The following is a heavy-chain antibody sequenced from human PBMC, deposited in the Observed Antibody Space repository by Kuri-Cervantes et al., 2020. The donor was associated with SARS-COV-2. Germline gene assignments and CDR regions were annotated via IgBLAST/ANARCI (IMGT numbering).Heavy chain of an antibody. Sequence: GESLKISCAASGFTFSSYGMHWVRQAPGKGLEWVAVIWYDGSNKYYADSVKGRFTLSRDNAKNMLFLQMNSLRAEDTAVYYCARDRVGSGIDYFDYWGQGTLVTVSS. CDR1: GFTFSSYG. V-gene: IGHV3-33*01. D-gene: IGHD3-10*01. CDR2: IWYDGSNK. J-gene: IGHJ4*02. CDR3: ARDRVGSGIDYFDY.